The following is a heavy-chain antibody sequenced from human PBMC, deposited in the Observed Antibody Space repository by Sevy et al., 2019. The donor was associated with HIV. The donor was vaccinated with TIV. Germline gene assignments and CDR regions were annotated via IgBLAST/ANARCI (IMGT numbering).Heavy chain of an antibody. V-gene: IGHV4-30-4*01. Sequence: SETLSLTCTVSGGSISSGDYYWSWIRQPPGKGLEWMGYIYYSGSTYYNPSLKSRVTISVDTSKNQFSLKLSSVTAADTAVYYCARHNSSGYYADFDYWGQGTLVTVSS. CDR1: GGSISSGDYY. J-gene: IGHJ4*02. D-gene: IGHD3-22*01. CDR2: IYYSGST. CDR3: ARHNSSGYYADFDY.